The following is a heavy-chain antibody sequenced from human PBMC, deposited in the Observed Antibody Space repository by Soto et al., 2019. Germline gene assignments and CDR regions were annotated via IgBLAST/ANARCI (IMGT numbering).Heavy chain of an antibody. V-gene: IGHV3-23*01. D-gene: IGHD2-21*01. Sequence: EVQLLESGGGLVQPGGSLRLSCAASGFTFKSYAMSWVRQAPGKGLEWVSVVSGRGDSTYYADSVRGRFTISRDNSKNTVYLQMTSLRAEDTAVYYCAKDVHLVVVRYFDYWGQGTLVTVSS. J-gene: IGHJ4*02. CDR2: VSGRGDST. CDR1: GFTFKSYA. CDR3: AKDVHLVVVRYFDY.